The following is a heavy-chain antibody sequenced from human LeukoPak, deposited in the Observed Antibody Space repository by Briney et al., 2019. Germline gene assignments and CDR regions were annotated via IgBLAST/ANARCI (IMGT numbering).Heavy chain of an antibody. J-gene: IGHJ6*03. Sequence: SETLSLTCTVSGYSISSGYYWGWIRQPPGKGLEWIGSIYHSGSTYYNPSLKSRVTISVDTSKNQFSLKLSSVTAADTAVYYCARHPYCSARTCPYYYYYMDVWGKGTTVTVSS. CDR3: ARHPYCSARTCPYYYYYMDV. D-gene: IGHD2-15*01. V-gene: IGHV4-38-2*02. CDR1: GYSISSGYY. CDR2: IYHSGST.